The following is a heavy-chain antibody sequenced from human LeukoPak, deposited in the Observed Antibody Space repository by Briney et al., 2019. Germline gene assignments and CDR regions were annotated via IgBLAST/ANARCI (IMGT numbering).Heavy chain of an antibody. CDR2: INPNSGGT. J-gene: IGHJ3*02. Sequence: GASVKVSCKASGYTFTGYYMHWVRQAPGQGLEWMGRINPNSGGTNYAQKFQGRVTMTRDTSISTAYMELSRLRSDDTAVYYCARDTNPSVDDAFDNWGQGTMVTVSS. CDR1: GYTFTGYY. V-gene: IGHV1-2*06. D-gene: IGHD6-6*01. CDR3: ARDTNPSVDDAFDN.